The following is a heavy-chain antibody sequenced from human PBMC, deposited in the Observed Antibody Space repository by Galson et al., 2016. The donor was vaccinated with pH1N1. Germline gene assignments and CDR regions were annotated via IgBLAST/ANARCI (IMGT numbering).Heavy chain of an antibody. V-gene: IGHV1-69*13. CDR2: IIPIFGTA. CDR1: GGTFSSYA. D-gene: IGHD4-17*01. CDR3: ARAAYCDYADYFDY. Sequence: SGKVSCKASGGTFSSYAISWVRQAPGQGLEWMGRIIPIFGTANYAQKFQGRVTITADESTSTAYMELSSRGSEDTAVYYCARAAYCDYADYFDYWGQGTLVTVSS. J-gene: IGHJ4*02.